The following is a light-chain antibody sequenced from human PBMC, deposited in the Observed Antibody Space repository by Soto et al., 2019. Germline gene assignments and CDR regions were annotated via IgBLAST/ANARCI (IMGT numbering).Light chain of an antibody. Sequence: IVLTQSPGTLSLSPGERVTLSCRASQTISRNYLAWYQQKPGLAPRLIMYHGSRRAAGTPDRFSGSGSGTDFSLTISRLEPEDFAVYYCQQYGSSVTFGQGTKVDIK. CDR2: HGS. V-gene: IGKV3-20*01. CDR3: QQYGSSVT. J-gene: IGKJ1*01. CDR1: QTISRNY.